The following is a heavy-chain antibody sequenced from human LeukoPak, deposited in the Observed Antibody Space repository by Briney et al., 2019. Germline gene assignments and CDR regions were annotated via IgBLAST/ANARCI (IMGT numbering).Heavy chain of an antibody. Sequence: PSETLSLTCTVSGGSISSYYWSWIRQPPGKGLEWIGEINHSGSTNYNPSLKSRVTISVDTSKNQFSLKLSSVTAADTAVYYCARHAGRRPSIRGFDPWGQGTLVTVSS. V-gene: IGHV4-34*01. CDR1: GGSISSYY. D-gene: IGHD3-3*02. J-gene: IGHJ5*02. CDR2: INHSGST. CDR3: ARHAGRRPSIRGFDP.